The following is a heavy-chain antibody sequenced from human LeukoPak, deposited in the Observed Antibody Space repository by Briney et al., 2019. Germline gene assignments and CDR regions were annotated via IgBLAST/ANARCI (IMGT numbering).Heavy chain of an antibody. J-gene: IGHJ5*02. CDR1: GYTFTSYA. CDR3: ARALSHDFWSGHALGNWFDP. CDR2: INTNTGNP. V-gene: IGHV7-4-1*02. D-gene: IGHD3-3*01. Sequence: ASVKVSCKASGYTFTSYAMNWVRQAPGQGLEWMGWINTNTGNPTYAQGFTGRFVFSLDTSVSTAYLQISSLKAEDTAVYYCARALSHDFWSGHALGNWFDPRGQGTLVTVSS.